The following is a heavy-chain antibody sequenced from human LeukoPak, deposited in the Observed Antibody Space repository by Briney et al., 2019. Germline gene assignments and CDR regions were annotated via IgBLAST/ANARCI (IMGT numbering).Heavy chain of an antibody. V-gene: IGHV4-34*01. Sequence: SETLSLTCAVYGGSFSGYYWSWIRQPPGKGLEWIGEINHSGSTNYNPSLKSRVTMSVDTSKNQFSLKLSSVTAADTAVYYCALAGYYDSSGYYGVDYWGQGTLVTVSS. CDR1: GGSFSGYY. CDR3: ALAGYYDSSGYYGVDY. D-gene: IGHD3-22*01. J-gene: IGHJ4*02. CDR2: INHSGST.